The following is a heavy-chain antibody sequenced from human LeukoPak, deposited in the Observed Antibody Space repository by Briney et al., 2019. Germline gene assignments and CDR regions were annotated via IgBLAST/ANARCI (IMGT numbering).Heavy chain of an antibody. V-gene: IGHV3-21*01. CDR1: GVNFSSYS. Sequence: GGSLRLSCAASGVNFSSYSMNWVRQAPGKGLEWVSSISSSSSYIYYADSVKGRFTISRDNAKNSLYLQMNSLRAEDTAVYYCATQGYSSSSLDYWGQGTLVTVSS. D-gene: IGHD6-13*01. J-gene: IGHJ4*02. CDR3: ATQGYSSSSLDY. CDR2: ISSSSSYI.